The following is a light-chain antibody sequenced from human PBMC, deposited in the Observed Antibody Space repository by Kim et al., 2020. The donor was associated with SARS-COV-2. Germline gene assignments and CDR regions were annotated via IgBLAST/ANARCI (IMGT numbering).Light chain of an antibody. CDR1: TGAVTSNLY. V-gene: IGLV7-43*01. CDR2: STS. CDR3: LLYYSGVVV. J-gene: IGLJ2*01. Sequence: PGGTVTLTCAASTGAVTSNLYPNWFQQKPGQAPRSLIYSTSKKQTWIPARFSGSLLGGKAALTLSGAQPEDEAAYYCLLYYSGVVVFGGGTQLTVL.